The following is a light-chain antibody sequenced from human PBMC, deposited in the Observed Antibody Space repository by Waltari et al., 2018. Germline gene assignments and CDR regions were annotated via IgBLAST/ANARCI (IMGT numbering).Light chain of an antibody. CDR2: KAS. V-gene: IGKV1-5*03. CDR3: QQYNSYSLLS. CDR1: QSINKW. J-gene: IGKJ4*01. Sequence: DIQMPQSPSTLSASVGDRFSITCRDSQSINKWLAWYQQKPGKAPKLLIYKASSLESGVPSMFSGSGSGTEFTLTISSLQPDDFATYYCQQYNSYSLLSFGGGTKVEIK.